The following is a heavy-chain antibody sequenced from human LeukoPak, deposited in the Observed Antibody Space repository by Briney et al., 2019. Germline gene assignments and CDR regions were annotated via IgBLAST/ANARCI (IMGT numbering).Heavy chain of an antibody. V-gene: IGHV3-15*07. Sequence: PGGSLRLSCAASGFTFSSYWMNWVRQAPGKGLEWVGRIKSKTDGGTTDYAAPVKGRFTISRDDSKNTLYLQMNSLKTEDTAVYYCTTERVLLWFGELPGTDYWGQGTLVTVSS. CDR3: TTERVLLWFGELPGTDY. D-gene: IGHD3-10*01. CDR1: GFTFSSYW. CDR2: IKSKTDGGTT. J-gene: IGHJ4*02.